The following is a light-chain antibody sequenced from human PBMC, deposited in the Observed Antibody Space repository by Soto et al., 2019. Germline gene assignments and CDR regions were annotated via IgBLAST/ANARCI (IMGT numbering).Light chain of an antibody. Sequence: QSVLTQSSSASASLGSSVKLTCTLSSGHSSYLIAWHQQQTGQGPRYLMKVDGRGGYSKGSGVPDRFSGSSSGADRYLTISNLQFEDEADYYCETWDSPAPVFGGGTKVTVL. CDR3: ETWDSPAPV. CDR2: VDGRGGY. V-gene: IGLV4-60*02. CDR1: SGHSSYL. J-gene: IGLJ3*02.